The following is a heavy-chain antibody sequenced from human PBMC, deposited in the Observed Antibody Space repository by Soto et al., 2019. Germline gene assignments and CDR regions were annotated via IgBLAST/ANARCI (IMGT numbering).Heavy chain of an antibody. Sequence: GGSLRLSCAASGFTFSAYAMGWVRQPPGKGLEWVSSIGVSDGSRYYADSVKGRFSISRDNSENTVYLQMNGLRAEDTAVYYGVNDTPAWRQVWGYDYWAQAVQVTVSS. CDR3: VNDTPAWRQVWGYDY. CDR1: GFTFSAYA. D-gene: IGHD7-27*01. CDR2: IGVSDGSR. J-gene: IGHJ4*02. V-gene: IGHV3-23*01.